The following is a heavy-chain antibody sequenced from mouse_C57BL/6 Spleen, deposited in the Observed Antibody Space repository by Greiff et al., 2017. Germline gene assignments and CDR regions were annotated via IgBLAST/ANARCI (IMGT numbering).Heavy chain of an antibody. Sequence: VQLQQSGAELVRPGASVKLSCTASGFNIKDYYMHWVKQRPEQGLEWIGRIDPEDGDTEYATKFQGKATMTADQSSNTAYMQLSSLTSEDTAVYYCATSYYYGSSHDYWGQGTTLTVSS. J-gene: IGHJ2*01. D-gene: IGHD1-1*01. V-gene: IGHV14-1*01. CDR3: ATSYYYGSSHDY. CDR2: IDPEDGDT. CDR1: GFNIKDYY.